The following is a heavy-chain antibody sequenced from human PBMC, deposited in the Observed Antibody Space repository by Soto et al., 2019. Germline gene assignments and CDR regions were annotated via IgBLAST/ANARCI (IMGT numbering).Heavy chain of an antibody. J-gene: IGHJ1*01. CDR2: INHSGST. D-gene: IGHD3-22*01. Sequence: PSETLSLTCAVYGGSFSGYYWSWIRQPPGKGLEWIGEINHSGSTYYNPSLKSRVTISVDTSKNQFSLKLSSVTAADTAVYYCAIYDSSGSRGFQHWGQGTLVTVSS. CDR3: AIYDSSGSRGFQH. CDR1: GGSFSGYY. V-gene: IGHV4-34*09.